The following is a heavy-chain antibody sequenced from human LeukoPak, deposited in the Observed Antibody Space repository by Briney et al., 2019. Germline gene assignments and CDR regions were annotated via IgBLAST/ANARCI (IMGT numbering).Heavy chain of an antibody. J-gene: IGHJ4*02. CDR2: ISWDGGST. D-gene: IGHD2-15*01. CDR3: AKAATPDYFDY. Sequence: GGSLRLSCAASGFTFDDYTMHWVRQAPGKGLEWVSLISWDGGSTYYADSVKGRFTISRDNSKNSLYLQMNSLGTEDTALYYCAKAATPDYFDYWGQGTLVTVSS. V-gene: IGHV3-43*01. CDR1: GFTFDDYT.